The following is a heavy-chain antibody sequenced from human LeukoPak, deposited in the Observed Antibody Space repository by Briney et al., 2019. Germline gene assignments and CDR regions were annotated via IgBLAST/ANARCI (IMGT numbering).Heavy chain of an antibody. CDR3: ARVTESYGSGRRHNYYYYYMDV. D-gene: IGHD3-10*01. V-gene: IGHV4-4*07. CDR2: IYTSGST. Sequence: SETLSLTCTASGGTISSYYWSWIRQPAGKGLEWIGRIYTSGSTNYNPSLKSRVTMSVDTSKNQFSLKLSSVTAADTAVYYCARVTESYGSGRRHNYYYYYMDVWGKGTTVTISS. J-gene: IGHJ6*03. CDR1: GGTISSYY.